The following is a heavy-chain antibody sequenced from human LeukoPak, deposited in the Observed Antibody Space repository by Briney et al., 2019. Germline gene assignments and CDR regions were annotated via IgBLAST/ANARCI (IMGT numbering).Heavy chain of an antibody. CDR3: ARHAGPHYYYGMDV. CDR2: IYYSGTT. CDR1: GGSISSSSYY. J-gene: IGHJ6*02. Sequence: SETLSLTCTVSGGSISSSSYYWGWIRQPPGKGLEWIGCIYYSGTTDYNPSPKSRVTISVDTSKNQISLKVSSVTAADTAVYYCARHAGPHYYYGMDVWGQGTTVTVSS. V-gene: IGHV4-39*01. D-gene: IGHD3-10*01.